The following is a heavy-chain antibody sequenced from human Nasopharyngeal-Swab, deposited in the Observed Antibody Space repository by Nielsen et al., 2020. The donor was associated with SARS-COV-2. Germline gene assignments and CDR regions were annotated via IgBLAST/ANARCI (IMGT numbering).Heavy chain of an antibody. CDR1: GFTFSRSW. D-gene: IGHD4-17*01. CDR2: ISSDGSRT. J-gene: IGHJ4*02. CDR3: ARDAPAHYGAFY. Sequence: GESLKISCAASGFTFSRSWMHWVRQSPGKGLEWVSSISSDGSRTTYADSVKGRFTISRDSSKNTLYLQMDSLRGEDTAVYYCARDAPAHYGAFYWGRGTLVTVSS. V-gene: IGHV3-74*01.